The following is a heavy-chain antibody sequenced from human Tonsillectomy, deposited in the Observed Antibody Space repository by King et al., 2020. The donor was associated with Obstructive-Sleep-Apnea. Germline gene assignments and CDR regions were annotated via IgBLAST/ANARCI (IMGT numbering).Heavy chain of an antibody. V-gene: IGHV3-7*01. J-gene: IGHJ4*02. CDR3: ASISRDGYNGDS. D-gene: IGHD5-24*01. CDR2: IKQDGSEK. Sequence: VQLVESGGGLVQPGGSLRLSCAASGFTFSNYWMSWVRQAPGKGLEWVANIKQDGSEKYYVDSVKGRFTISRDNAKNSLYLQMNSLRAEDTAVYYCASISRDGYNGDSWGQGTLVTVSS. CDR1: GFTFSNYW.